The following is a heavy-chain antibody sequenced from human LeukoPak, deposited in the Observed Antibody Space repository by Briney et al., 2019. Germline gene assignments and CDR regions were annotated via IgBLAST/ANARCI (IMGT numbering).Heavy chain of an antibody. CDR3: ARVHHSSSWGTDDC. D-gene: IGHD6-13*01. J-gene: IGHJ4*02. V-gene: IGHV3-7*01. CDR1: GFTFSSYW. CDR2: IKEDGSEK. Sequence: GGSLRLSCAAYGFTFSSYWMTCVRQAPGKGLEWVANIKEDGSEKYYVDSVRGRFTISRDNAKYSLYLHMNSLRAEDTAVYYCARVHHSSSWGTDDCWGQGTLVTVSS.